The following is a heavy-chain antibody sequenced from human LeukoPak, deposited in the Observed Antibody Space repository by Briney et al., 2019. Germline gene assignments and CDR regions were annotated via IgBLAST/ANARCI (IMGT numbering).Heavy chain of an antibody. CDR1: GYTFTGYY. J-gene: IGHJ4*02. V-gene: IGHV1-2*02. CDR3: ARATEGGCHY. Sequence: ASVKVSCKASGYTFTGYYIYWVRQAPGQGLEYMGWINPNRGGTNSTQKFQGRVTMTRDTSISTAYMELSRLRSDDTAVYYCARATEGGCHYWGQGTLVTVSS. CDR2: INPNRGGT. D-gene: IGHD1-1*01.